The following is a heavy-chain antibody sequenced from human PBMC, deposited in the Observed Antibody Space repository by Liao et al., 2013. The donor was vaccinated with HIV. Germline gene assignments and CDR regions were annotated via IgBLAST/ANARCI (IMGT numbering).Heavy chain of an antibody. CDR2: IYSSGNT. V-gene: IGHV4-4*07. J-gene: IGHJ4*02. D-gene: IGHD2-2*01. CDR1: GGSISSYY. CDR3: ARGYVGYYFDY. Sequence: QVQLQESGPGLVKPSETLSLTCSVSGGSISSYYWSWIRQPAGTGLEWIGRIYSSGNTNYNPSLKSRGTMSIDTSRNQISLKLSSVTAADTAVYYCARGYVGYYFDYWGQGILVTVSS.